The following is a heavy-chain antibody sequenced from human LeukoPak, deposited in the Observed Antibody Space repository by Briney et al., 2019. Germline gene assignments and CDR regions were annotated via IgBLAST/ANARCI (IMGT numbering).Heavy chain of an antibody. CDR1: GFTFSSSA. J-gene: IGHJ4*02. Sequence: GGSLRLSCAASGFTFSSSAMSWVRQAPGKGLEWVSAISNNGGYTYYADSVQGRFTISRDNSKSTLCLQMNSLKAEDTAVYYCAKQLGYCSDGSCYFPYWGQGTLVAVSS. CDR2: ISNNGGYT. CDR3: AKQLGYCSDGSCYFPY. V-gene: IGHV3-23*01. D-gene: IGHD2-15*01.